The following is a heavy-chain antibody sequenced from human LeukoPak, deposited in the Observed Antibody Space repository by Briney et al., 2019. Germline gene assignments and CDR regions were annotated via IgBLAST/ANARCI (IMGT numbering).Heavy chain of an antibody. CDR2: IYSSGQS. CDR1: GDSISSTTDS. V-gene: IGHV4-39*07. Sequence: SETLSLTCTASGDSISSTTDSWGWIRQSPGKGLEWIGSIYSSGQSYYKVSLRSRVTMSVDTSKNLFSLKLTSVTAADTAVYYCARAPVSTPYLHYYSMDVWGKGTMVTVSS. CDR3: ARAPVSTPYLHYYSMDV. J-gene: IGHJ6*04. D-gene: IGHD2-2*01.